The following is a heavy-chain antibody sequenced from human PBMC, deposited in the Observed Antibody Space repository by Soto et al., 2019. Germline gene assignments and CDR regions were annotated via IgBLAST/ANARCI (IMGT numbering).Heavy chain of an antibody. Sequence: QVQLVESGGGVVQPGRSLRLSCAASGFTFSSYGMHWVRQAPGKGLELVAVISYDGSNTYYADSVKGRFTISRDISKNTLYLQMNSLRAEDTAVYYCAQAAYCGGDCYWYFYLWGRGPLVTVSS. CDR1: GFTFSSYG. V-gene: IGHV3-30*18. J-gene: IGHJ2*01. CDR3: AQAAYCGGDCYWYFYL. CDR2: ISYDGSNT. D-gene: IGHD2-21*01.